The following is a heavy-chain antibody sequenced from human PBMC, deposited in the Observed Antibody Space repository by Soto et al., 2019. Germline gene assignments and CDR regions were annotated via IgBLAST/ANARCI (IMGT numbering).Heavy chain of an antibody. CDR1: GFDFSNSW. V-gene: IGHV3-74*01. CDR2: INSDGSGT. J-gene: IGHJ6*02. Sequence: EVQLVESGGGLVQPGGSLRLSCAASGFDFSNSWIHWVRQGPGKGLVSVSHINSDGSGTTYADSVKGRFTIARDNAKNTVYLQMNSLRAEDTAVYYCAMDTAYDMDVWGQGTTVTVSS. D-gene: IGHD5-18*01. CDR3: AMDTAYDMDV.